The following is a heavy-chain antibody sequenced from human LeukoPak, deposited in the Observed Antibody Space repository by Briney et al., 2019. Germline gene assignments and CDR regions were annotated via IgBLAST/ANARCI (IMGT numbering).Heavy chain of an antibody. Sequence: GGSLRLSCAASGFTFSNYGMHWVRQAPGKGLEWVAFIRFDGSNKYYADSVKGRFTISRDNSKNTLYLQMNSLRAEDTAVYYCAKEDRPSSSWYGFDYWGQGTLVTVSS. CDR1: GFTFSNYG. D-gene: IGHD6-13*01. CDR3: AKEDRPSSSWYGFDY. V-gene: IGHV3-30*02. J-gene: IGHJ4*02. CDR2: IRFDGSNK.